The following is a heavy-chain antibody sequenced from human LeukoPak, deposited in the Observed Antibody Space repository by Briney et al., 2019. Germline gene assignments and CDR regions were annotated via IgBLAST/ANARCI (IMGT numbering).Heavy chain of an antibody. CDR1: GFTFSSYW. D-gene: IGHD3-3*01. CDR2: INSDGSST. V-gene: IGHV3-74*01. Sequence: GGSLRLSCAASGFTFSSYWMHWVRQAPGKGLVWVSRINSDGSSTSYADSVKGRFNISRDNAKNTLYLQMNSLRAEDTAVYYCARGPTFAAPSFDYWGQGTLVTVSS. J-gene: IGHJ4*02. CDR3: ARGPTFAAPSFDY.